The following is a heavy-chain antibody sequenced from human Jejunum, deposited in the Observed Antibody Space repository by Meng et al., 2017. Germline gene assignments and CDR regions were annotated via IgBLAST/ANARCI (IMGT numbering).Heavy chain of an antibody. CDR3: AKRYCSDGACCGFDN. Sequence: GGSLRLSCAASGFTFSSYAVNWVRQAPGKGLEWVSGITPSGDRPMYADSVKGRFTVSRANSKNTVYMQMNSLRADDTAVYYCAKRYCSDGACCGFDNWGQGTLVTVSS. CDR2: ITPSGDRP. V-gene: IGHV3-23*01. D-gene: IGHD2-8*01. CDR1: GFTFSSYA. J-gene: IGHJ4*02.